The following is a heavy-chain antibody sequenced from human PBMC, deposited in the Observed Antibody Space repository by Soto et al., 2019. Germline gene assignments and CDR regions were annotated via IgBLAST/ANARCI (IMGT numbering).Heavy chain of an antibody. Sequence: PSETLSLTCTVSGGSISSGGYYWSWIRQHPGKGLEWIGYIYYSGSTYYNPSLKSRVTISVDTSKNQFSLKLSSVTAADTAVYYCAREPHCSSTSCPSAGMDVWGQGTTVTVSS. CDR2: IYYSGST. CDR3: AREPHCSSTSCPSAGMDV. D-gene: IGHD2-2*01. J-gene: IGHJ6*02. CDR1: GGSISSGGYY. V-gene: IGHV4-31*03.